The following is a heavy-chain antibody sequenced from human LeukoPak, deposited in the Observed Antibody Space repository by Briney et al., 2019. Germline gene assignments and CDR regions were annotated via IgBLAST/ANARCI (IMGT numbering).Heavy chain of an antibody. D-gene: IGHD6-6*01. CDR3: AREDSSSSGVGYYYYMDV. Sequence: GGSLRLSCAASGFTFSSYGMHWVRQAPGKGLEWVAVISYDGSKKYYADSVKGRFTISRDNSKNTLYLQMNSLRAEDTAVYYCAREDSSSSGVGYYYYMDVWGKGTTVTVSS. CDR2: ISYDGSKK. V-gene: IGHV3-30*03. CDR1: GFTFSSYG. J-gene: IGHJ6*03.